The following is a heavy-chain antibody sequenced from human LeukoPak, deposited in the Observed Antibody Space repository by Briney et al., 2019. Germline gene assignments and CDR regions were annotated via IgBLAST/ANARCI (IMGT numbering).Heavy chain of an antibody. CDR2: ISTRDTFI. V-gene: IGHV3-21*01. CDR1: GFTFTTYS. CDR3: ARWKPRSDALDV. J-gene: IGHJ3*01. Sequence: GGSLRLSCEASGFTFTTYSMTWVRQTPGEGLEWVSSISTRDTFINYADSVKGRFTISRDNAKNSLFLHMTSLRAEDTAMYYCARWKPRSDALDVWGKGTMVMVSS. D-gene: IGHD1-1*01.